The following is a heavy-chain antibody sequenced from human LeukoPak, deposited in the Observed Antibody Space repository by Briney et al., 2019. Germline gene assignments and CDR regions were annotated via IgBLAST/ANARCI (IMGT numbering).Heavy chain of an antibody. J-gene: IGHJ4*02. CDR3: ARDTAHRGSTAIDYFDN. CDR1: GFTFSEYA. Sequence: GGSLRLSCAASGFTFSEYAMHWVRQAPGKGLEWVAVVSYDGSKKYHADSVKGRFASFRDNSKNTLYLQMNSLRAEDTAVYYCARDTAHRGSTAIDYFDNWGQGTLVTVSS. V-gene: IGHV3-30*01. CDR2: VSYDGSKK. D-gene: IGHD5-18*01.